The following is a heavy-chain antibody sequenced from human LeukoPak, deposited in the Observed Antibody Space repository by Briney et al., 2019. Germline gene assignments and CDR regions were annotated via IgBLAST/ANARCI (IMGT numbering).Heavy chain of an antibody. CDR2: INHSGST. V-gene: IGHV4-34*01. CDR1: GGSFSGYY. J-gene: IGHJ3*02. D-gene: IGHD4-17*01. Sequence: SETLSLTCAVYGGSFSGYYWSWIRQPPGKGLEWIGEINHSGSTNYNPSLKSRVTISIDTSKNQFSLKLSSVTTADTAVYYCARDLVTVTKGFDIWGLGTMVSVSS. CDR3: ARDLVTVTKGFDI.